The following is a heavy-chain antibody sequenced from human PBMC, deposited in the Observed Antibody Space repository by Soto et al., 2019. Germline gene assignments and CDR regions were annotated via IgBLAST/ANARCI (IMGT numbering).Heavy chain of an antibody. V-gene: IGHV4-61*01. CDR2: IHSSGST. CDR1: DGSVNSGNYY. CDR3: ARDALALFDS. D-gene: IGHD6-13*01. Sequence: SETLSLTCSVSDGSVNSGNYYWTWIRQPPGKGLEWIGYIHSSGSTLYSPSLKSRVIISVDTSMNQFSLKVNSLTAADTDVYYCARDALALFDSWGQGTLVTVSS. J-gene: IGHJ4*02.